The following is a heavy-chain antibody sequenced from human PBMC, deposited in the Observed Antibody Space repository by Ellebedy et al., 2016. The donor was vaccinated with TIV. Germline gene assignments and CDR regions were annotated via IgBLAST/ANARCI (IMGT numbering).Heavy chain of an antibody. CDR3: AAWVVVVITHAEYFQH. CDR2: FDPEDGET. Sequence: AASVKVSCKVSGYTLTELSMHWVRQAPGKGLEWMGGFDPEDGETIYAQKFQGRVTMTEDTSTDTAYMELSSLRSEDTAVYYCAAWVVVVITHAEYFQHWGQGTLVTVSS. D-gene: IGHD3-22*01. CDR1: GYTLTELS. V-gene: IGHV1-24*01. J-gene: IGHJ1*01.